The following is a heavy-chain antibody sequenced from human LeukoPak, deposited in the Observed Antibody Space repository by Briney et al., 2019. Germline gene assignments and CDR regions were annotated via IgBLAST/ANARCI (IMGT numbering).Heavy chain of an antibody. V-gene: IGHV1-69*05. J-gene: IGHJ4*02. CDR3: ARSDRFWSGYPPPTGFHY. CDR1: GGTLSSYS. D-gene: IGHD3-3*01. CDR2: IIPGFGPA. Sequence: GASVKVSCKASGGTLSSYSISWVRQAPGQGLEWMGGIIPGFGPANYAQKFQGRVTITTDESTSTAYMELSSLRSEDTAVYYCARSDRFWSGYPPPTGFHYWGQGTLVTVSS.